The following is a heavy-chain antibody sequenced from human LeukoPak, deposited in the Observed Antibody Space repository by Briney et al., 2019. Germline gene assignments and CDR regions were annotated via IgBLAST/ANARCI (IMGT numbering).Heavy chain of an antibody. D-gene: IGHD3-10*02. V-gene: IGHV3-66*04. J-gene: IGHJ6*04. CDR3: AKLGSTMIGVV. CDR2: IYSGGST. CDR1: EFSVGSNY. Sequence: GESLRLSCAASEFSVGSNYMTWVRQAPPKGVEGVSLIYSGGSTYYADSVPGRFTISRDNSKNKLYLQMNSLRAEDAAVYYCAKLGSTMIGVVWGKGTTVTISS.